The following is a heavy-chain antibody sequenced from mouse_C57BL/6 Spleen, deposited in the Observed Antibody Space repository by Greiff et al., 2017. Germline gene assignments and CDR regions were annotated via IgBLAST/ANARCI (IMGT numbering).Heavy chain of an antibody. Sequence: VASGASVKISCKASGYAFSSSWMNWVKQRPGKGLEWIGRIYPGDGDTNYNGKFKGKATLTADKSSSTAYMQLSSLTSEDSAVYFCARDGYHGVFDDWGQGTTLTVSS. CDR3: ARDGYHGVFDD. J-gene: IGHJ2*01. V-gene: IGHV1-82*01. CDR1: GYAFSSSW. CDR2: IYPGDGDT. D-gene: IGHD2-3*01.